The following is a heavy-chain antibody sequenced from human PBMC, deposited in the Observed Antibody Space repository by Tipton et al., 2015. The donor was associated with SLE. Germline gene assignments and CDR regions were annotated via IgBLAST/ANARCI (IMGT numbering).Heavy chain of an antibody. CDR1: GGSISRGSYY. CDR2: ISTSGTT. J-gene: IGHJ5*02. V-gene: IGHV4-61*02. CDR3: ARVSAGITAWS. Sequence: TLSLTCTVSGGSISRGSYYWSWIRQPAGKGLEWIGRISTSGTTHYNPSLKSRVAISVDTSKNQFSLSLSSVTAADTAMYYCARVSAGITAWSWGQGTLVAVSS. D-gene: IGHD1-20*01.